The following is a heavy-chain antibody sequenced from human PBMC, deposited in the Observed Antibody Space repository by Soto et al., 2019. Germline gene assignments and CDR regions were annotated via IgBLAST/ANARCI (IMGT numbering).Heavy chain of an antibody. CDR3: AKGDRIAAAGHFDS. CDR2: ISHDGSNK. V-gene: IGHV3-30*18. Sequence: QVQLVESGGGVVQPGRSLRLSCAASGFTFSSYGMHWVRQAPGKGLEWVSVISHDGSNKYYADSVKGRFTISRDNSKNTLYRQMNSLRAEDTAVYYCAKGDRIAAAGHFDSWGQGTLVTVSS. J-gene: IGHJ4*02. CDR1: GFTFSSYG. D-gene: IGHD6-13*01.